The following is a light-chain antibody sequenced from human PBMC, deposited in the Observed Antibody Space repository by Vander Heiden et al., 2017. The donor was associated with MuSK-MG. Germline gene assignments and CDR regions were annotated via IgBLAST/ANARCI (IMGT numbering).Light chain of an antibody. CDR3: QQYNSYSGT. V-gene: IGKV1-5*03. CDR1: QSISSW. Sequence: IQVTQSPSTLSASVGDRVTITCRASQSISSWLAWYQQKPGKVPKLLIYKASSLESGVPSRFSGSGSGTDFTLTISSLQPDDFATYYCQQYNSYSGTFGQGTEVEIK. J-gene: IGKJ1*01. CDR2: KAS.